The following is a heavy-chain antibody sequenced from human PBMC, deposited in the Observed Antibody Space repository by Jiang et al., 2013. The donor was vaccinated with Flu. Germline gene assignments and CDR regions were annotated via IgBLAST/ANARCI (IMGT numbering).Heavy chain of an antibody. V-gene: IGHV1-8*01. J-gene: IGHJ6*02. D-gene: IGHD6-19*01. CDR2: MNPNSGNT. CDR1: GYTFTNYD. CDR3: ARGNGDSAGESSGWYRNGLDV. Sequence: GAEVKKPGASVKVSCKASGYTFTNYDINWVRQATGQGLEWMGWMNPNSGNTGYAQKFQGRVTMTKNTSISAAYMELSSLRSDDTAVYYCARGNGDSAGESSGWYRNGLDVWGQGTTVTVSS.